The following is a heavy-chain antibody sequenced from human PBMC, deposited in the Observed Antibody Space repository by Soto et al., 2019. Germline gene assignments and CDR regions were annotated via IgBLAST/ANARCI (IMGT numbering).Heavy chain of an antibody. CDR3: ARGLRYSGMDV. CDR2: IDHSGST. Sequence: QVHLQQWGAGLFKPSETLSLTCAVHRGSFNAYSWTWIRQPPGKGLEWIGEIDHSGSTTYNPSLKSRIIMSVDTSKNQFSLNVSSMTSAATAVYYCARGLRYSGMDVWGQGTTVSVSS. CDR1: RGSFNAYS. J-gene: IGHJ6*02. V-gene: IGHV4-34*02.